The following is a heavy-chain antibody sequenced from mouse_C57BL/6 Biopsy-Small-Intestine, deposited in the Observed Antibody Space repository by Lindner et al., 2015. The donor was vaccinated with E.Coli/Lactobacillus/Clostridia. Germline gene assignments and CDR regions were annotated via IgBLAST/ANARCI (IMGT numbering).Heavy chain of an antibody. CDR2: INPSTGGT. CDR3: ARSFDYGSSYKAWFAY. D-gene: IGHD1-1*01. Sequence: VQLQESGPELVKPGASVKISCKASGYSFTGYYMNWVKQSPEKSLEWIGEINPSTGGTIYNQKFTAKATLTVDKSSTTAYMQLKSLTSEDSAVYYCARSFDYGSSYKAWFAYWGQGTLVTVS. CDR1: GYSFTGYY. V-gene: IGHV1-42*01. J-gene: IGHJ3*01.